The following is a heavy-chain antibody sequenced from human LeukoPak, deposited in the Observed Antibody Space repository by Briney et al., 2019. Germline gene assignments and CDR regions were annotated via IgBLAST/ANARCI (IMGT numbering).Heavy chain of an antibody. CDR2: INHSGST. D-gene: IGHD4-17*01. Sequence: SETLSLTCAVYGGSFSGYYWSWIRQPPGKGLEWIGEINHSGSTNYNPSLKSRVTISVDTSKNQFSLKLSSVTAADTAVYYCASYIREWFDPWGQGTLVTVSS. J-gene: IGHJ5*02. V-gene: IGHV4-34*01. CDR3: ASYIREWFDP. CDR1: GGSFSGYY.